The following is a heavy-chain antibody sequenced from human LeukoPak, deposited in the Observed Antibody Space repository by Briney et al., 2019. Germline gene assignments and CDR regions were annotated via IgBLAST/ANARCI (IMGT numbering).Heavy chain of an antibody. CDR1: GGSISSGGYS. Sequence: PSETLSLTCAVSGGSISSGGYSWSWIRQPPGKGLEWIGYIYHSGSTYYNTSLKSRVTISVDRSKNQFSLKLSSVTAADTAVYYCARGYCGGDCSSKPFDPWGQGTLVTVSS. CDR2: IYHSGST. J-gene: IGHJ5*02. CDR3: ARGYCGGDCSSKPFDP. D-gene: IGHD2-21*02. V-gene: IGHV4-30-2*01.